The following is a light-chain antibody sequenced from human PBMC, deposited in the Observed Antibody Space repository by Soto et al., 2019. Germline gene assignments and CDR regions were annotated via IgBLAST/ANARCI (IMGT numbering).Light chain of an antibody. CDR2: GAS. V-gene: IGKV3-20*01. Sequence: EIVLTQSPGTLSLSPGERATLSCRASQSVSSSYLAWYQQKPGQAPRLLIYGASSRATGIPDRFSGSGSGTDFTLTLSRLEPEDFAVSYCQQYGSAPRVTFGHGTRLEIK. CDR3: QQYGSAPRVT. CDR1: QSVSSSY. J-gene: IGKJ5*01.